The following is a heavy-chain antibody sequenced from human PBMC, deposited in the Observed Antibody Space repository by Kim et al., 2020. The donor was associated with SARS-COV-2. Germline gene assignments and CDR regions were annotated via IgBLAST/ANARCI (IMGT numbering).Heavy chain of an antibody. CDR3: ARPRGFGELSSSYYYYYYGMDV. CDR1: GGSISSSSYY. CDR2: IYYSGST. V-gene: IGHV4-39*01. J-gene: IGHJ6*02. Sequence: SETLSLTCTVSGGSISSSSYYWGWIRQPPGKGLEWIGSIYYSGSTYYNPSLKSRVTISVDTSKNQFSLKLSSVTAADTAVYYCARPRGFGELSSSYYYYYYGMDVWGQGTTVTVSS. D-gene: IGHD3-10*01.